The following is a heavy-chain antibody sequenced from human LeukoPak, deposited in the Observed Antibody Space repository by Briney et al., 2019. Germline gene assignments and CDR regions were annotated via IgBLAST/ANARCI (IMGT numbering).Heavy chain of an antibody. CDR2: MNPNSGNT. J-gene: IGHJ4*02. D-gene: IGHD6-19*01. Sequence: ASVKVSCKGSGYTFTSYDINWVRQATGQGLEWMGWMNPNSGNTGYAQKFQGRVTMTRNTSISTAYMELSSLRSEDTAVYYCARVMSSGWYGENFDYWGQGTLVTVSS. V-gene: IGHV1-8*01. CDR3: ARVMSSGWYGENFDY. CDR1: GYTFTSYD.